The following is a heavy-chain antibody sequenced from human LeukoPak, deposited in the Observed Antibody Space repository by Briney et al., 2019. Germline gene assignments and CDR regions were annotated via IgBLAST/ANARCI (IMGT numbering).Heavy chain of an antibody. J-gene: IGHJ6*02. V-gene: IGHV3-66*01. CDR3: ARSYSNHLFGMDV. CDR2: IYSGGST. D-gene: IGHD4-11*01. CDR1: GFTVSSYY. Sequence: PGGSLRLSCAASGFTVSSYYMTWVRQAPGKGLEGVSVIYSGGSTYYADSVKGRVAISRDNSKNTVFLQMNSVRAEDTAVYYCARSYSNHLFGMDVWGRGTTVTVSS.